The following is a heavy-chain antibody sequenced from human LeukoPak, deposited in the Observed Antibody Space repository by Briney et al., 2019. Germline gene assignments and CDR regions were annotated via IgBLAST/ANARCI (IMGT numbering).Heavy chain of an antibody. CDR3: ARGSSSRNWFDP. D-gene: IGHD6-13*01. Sequence: ASVKVSCKASGGTFTSYDINWVRQATGQGLEWMGWMNPNSGNTGYAQKFQGRVTMTRNTSISTAYMELSSLRSEDTAVYYCARGSSSRNWFDPWGQGTLVTVSS. CDR1: GGTFTSYD. V-gene: IGHV1-8*01. J-gene: IGHJ5*02. CDR2: MNPNSGNT.